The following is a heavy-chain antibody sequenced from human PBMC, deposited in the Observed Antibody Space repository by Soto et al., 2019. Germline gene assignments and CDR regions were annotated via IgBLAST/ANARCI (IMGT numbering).Heavy chain of an antibody. V-gene: IGHV3-30*18. CDR3: AKASFYYGSGSMDV. CDR2: ISYDGSNK. CDR1: GFTFSSYG. J-gene: IGHJ6*02. Sequence: QVQLVESGGGVVQPGRSLRLSCAASGFTFSSYGMHWVRQAPGKGLEWVAVISYDGSNKYYADSVKGRFTISRDNSKNPLYLQMNSLRAEDTAVYYCAKASFYYGSGSMDVWGQGTTVTVSS. D-gene: IGHD3-10*01.